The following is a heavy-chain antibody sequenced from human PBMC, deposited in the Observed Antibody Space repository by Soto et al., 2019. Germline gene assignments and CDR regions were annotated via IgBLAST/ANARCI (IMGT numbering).Heavy chain of an antibody. Sequence: SVKVPCKASGGTFSSYAISWVRQAPGQGLEWMGGIIPIFGTANYAQKFQGRVTITADESTSTAYMELSSLRSEDTAVYYCAGDPRFPRIDAAGTSYWLDPWGQGPLVTVYS. V-gene: IGHV1-69*13. D-gene: IGHD6-13*01. J-gene: IGHJ5*02. CDR3: AGDPRFPRIDAAGTSYWLDP. CDR2: IIPIFGTA. CDR1: GGTFSSYA.